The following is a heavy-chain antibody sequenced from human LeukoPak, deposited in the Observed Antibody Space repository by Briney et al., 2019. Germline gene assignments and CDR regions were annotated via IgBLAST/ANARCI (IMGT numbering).Heavy chain of an antibody. Sequence: ASVKVSCKASGYTFTSYYMHWVRQAPGQGLEWMGWINPNSGGTNYAQKFQGRVTMTRDTSISTAYMELSRLRSDDTAVYYCARDYYDSSGRGPSDDYWGQGTLVTVSS. CDR2: INPNSGGT. CDR1: GYTFTSYY. CDR3: ARDYYDSSGRGPSDDY. V-gene: IGHV1-2*02. J-gene: IGHJ4*02. D-gene: IGHD3-22*01.